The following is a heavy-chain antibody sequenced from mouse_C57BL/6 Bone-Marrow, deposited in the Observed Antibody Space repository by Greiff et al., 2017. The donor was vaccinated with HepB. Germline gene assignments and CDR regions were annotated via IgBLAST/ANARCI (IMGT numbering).Heavy chain of an antibody. J-gene: IGHJ3*01. Sequence: VQLKESGPELVKPGASVKIPCKASGYTFTDYNMDWVKQSHGKSLEWIGDINPNNGGTIYNQKFKGKATLTVDKSSSTAYMELRSLTSEDTAVYYCARSLYYYGSSYVFAYWGQGTLVTVSA. CDR2: INPNNGGT. CDR3: ARSLYYYGSSYVFAY. CDR1: GYTFTDYN. V-gene: IGHV1-18*01. D-gene: IGHD1-1*01.